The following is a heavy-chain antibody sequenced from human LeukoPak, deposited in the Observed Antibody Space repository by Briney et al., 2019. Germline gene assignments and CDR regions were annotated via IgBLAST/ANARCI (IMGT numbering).Heavy chain of an antibody. D-gene: IGHD2-15*01. CDR3: AKTVVSGGWNYFDY. V-gene: IGHV3-23*01. CDR1: GFTFSSYS. J-gene: IGHJ4*02. CDR2: VSGSGDTT. Sequence: GGFLRLSCTASGFTFSSYSMSWVRQAPGKGLEWVSTVSGSGDTTYYADSVRGRFTISRDNSKNTLYLQMNNLRADDTAVYYCAKTVVSGGWNYFDYWGQGTLVTASS.